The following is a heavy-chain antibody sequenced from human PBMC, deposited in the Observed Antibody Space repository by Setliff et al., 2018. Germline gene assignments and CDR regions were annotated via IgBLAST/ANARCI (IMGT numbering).Heavy chain of an antibody. CDR3: ARQARYSSSWYMGGYFDY. D-gene: IGHD6-13*01. CDR2: IYPGDSDT. J-gene: IGHJ4*02. V-gene: IGHV5-51*01. CDR1: GYSFTSYW. Sequence: PGESLKISCKGSGYSFTSYWIGWVRQTPGKGLEWMGIIYPGDSDTRYSPSFQGQVTISADKSISTAYLQWSSLKASDTAMYYCARQARYSSSWYMGGYFDYWGQGTLVTVSS.